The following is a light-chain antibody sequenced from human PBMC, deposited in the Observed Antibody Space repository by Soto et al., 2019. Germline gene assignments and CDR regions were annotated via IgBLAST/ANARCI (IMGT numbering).Light chain of an antibody. Sequence: EIVLTQSPGTLSLSPGERATLSCRASQSVSNDYLAWYQQKPGQAPSLLIYGAFHRATGIPDRFSGTGSGTDFTLTISRLEPEDFAVYYCQQYGGAPSTFGQVTKLDIK. J-gene: IGKJ2*01. V-gene: IGKV3-20*01. CDR3: QQYGGAPST. CDR1: QSVSNDY. CDR2: GAF.